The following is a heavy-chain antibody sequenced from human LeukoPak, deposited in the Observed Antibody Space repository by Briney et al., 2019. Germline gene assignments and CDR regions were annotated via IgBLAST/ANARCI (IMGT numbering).Heavy chain of an antibody. CDR1: GFTFSTYA. D-gene: IGHD3-3*01. J-gene: IGHJ4*02. CDR3: ARVNTRFTILD. CDR2: VFYTGRT. V-gene: IGHV4-38-2*01. Sequence: GSLRLSCAASGFTFSTYAMGWIRQPPGKGLEGIGSVFYTGRTDYNPSLKTRVTISVDPSKIQFSLNLASVTAADTAVYYCARVNTRFTILDWGQGTLVSVSS.